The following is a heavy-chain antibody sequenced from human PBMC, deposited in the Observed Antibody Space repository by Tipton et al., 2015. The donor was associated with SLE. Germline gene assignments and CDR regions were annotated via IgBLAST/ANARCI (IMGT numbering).Heavy chain of an antibody. V-gene: IGHV4-39*02. Sequence: TLSLTCTISGDSIANNNYYWGWIRQPPGKGLEWIGNINYSGTTYYNPSLKTRVTISVDSSKVHFSLRLTSVTAADTAVYFCARAIGVNYFNLWGQGTLVTVSS. CDR3: ARAIGVNYFNL. CDR1: GDSIANNNYY. J-gene: IGHJ4*02. D-gene: IGHD3-16*01. CDR2: INYSGTT.